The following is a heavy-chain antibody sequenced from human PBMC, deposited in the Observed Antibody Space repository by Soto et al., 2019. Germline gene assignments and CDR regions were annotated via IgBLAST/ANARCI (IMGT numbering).Heavy chain of an antibody. D-gene: IGHD2-8*01. J-gene: IGHJ4*01. Sequence: GGSLRLSCAASGFTFGTYAMHWVRQAPGKGLEWVAVIYYDGSNRYYGDAVKGRFTISRDNSKSTLYLQMSSLRAEDTAVYYCARAFCTNGVCYYFFDYWGHGTLVTVFS. CDR3: ARAFCTNGVCYYFFDY. CDR1: GFTFGTYA. CDR2: IYYDGSNR. V-gene: IGHV3-33*01.